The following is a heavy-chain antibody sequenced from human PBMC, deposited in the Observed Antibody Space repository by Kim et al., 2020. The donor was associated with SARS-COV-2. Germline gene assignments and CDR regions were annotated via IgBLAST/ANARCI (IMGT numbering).Heavy chain of an antibody. J-gene: IGHJ4*02. Sequence: GGSLRLSCAASGFSFSSYWMHWVRQAPGKGLVWVSRIKSDGSSTYYADSVKGRFTISRDNAKNALLLQMNSLRAEDTAIYYCTRGTLDGASYFDNWGQGALVTVSS. V-gene: IGHV3-74*01. CDR3: TRGTLDGASYFDN. CDR1: GFSFSSYW. CDR2: IKSDGSST. D-gene: IGHD3-16*01.